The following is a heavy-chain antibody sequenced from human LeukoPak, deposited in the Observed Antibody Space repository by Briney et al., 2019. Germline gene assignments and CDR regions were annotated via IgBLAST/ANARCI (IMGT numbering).Heavy chain of an antibody. CDR3: ARGYCTSGTCYETY. J-gene: IGHJ4*02. CDR1: GFTFSHYW. CDR2: IEGDGSST. Sequence: GGSLRLSCAASGFTFSHYWMHWVRQAPGKGLEWVSRIEGDGSSTNYADSVRGRFTISRDNAKNTLYLQMNSLRAEDTAVYYCARGYCTSGTCYETYWGQGTLVTVSS. D-gene: IGHD2-8*01. V-gene: IGHV3-74*01.